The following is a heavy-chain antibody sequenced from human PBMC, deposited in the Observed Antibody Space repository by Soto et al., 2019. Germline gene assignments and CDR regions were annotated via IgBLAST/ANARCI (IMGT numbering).Heavy chain of an antibody. Sequence: QVQLQESGPGLVKPSETLSLTCTVSGGSISSYYWSWIRQPPGKGLEWIGYIYYSGSTNSNPSLKSRVTIPVDTSKNPFSLKLSSVTAADTAVYYCASTSDIVATGDDAFDIWGQGTMVTVSS. D-gene: IGHD5-12*01. CDR3: ASTSDIVATGDDAFDI. CDR1: GGSISSYY. J-gene: IGHJ3*02. V-gene: IGHV4-59*01. CDR2: IYYSGST.